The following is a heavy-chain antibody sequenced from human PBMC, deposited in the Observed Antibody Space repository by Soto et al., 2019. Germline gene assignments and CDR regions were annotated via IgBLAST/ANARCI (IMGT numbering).Heavy chain of an antibody. J-gene: IGHJ3*02. V-gene: IGHV1-69*01. D-gene: IGHD3-22*01. Sequence: QVQLVQSGAEVKKPGSSVKVSCKASGGTFSSYAISWVRQAPGQGLEWMGGIIPIFGTANYAQKFQGRVTITADESTSTAYMELSSLRSEDTAVYYCASDSSGTPPVWRAFDIWGQGTMVTVSS. CDR1: GGTFSSYA. CDR3: ASDSSGTPPVWRAFDI. CDR2: IIPIFGTA.